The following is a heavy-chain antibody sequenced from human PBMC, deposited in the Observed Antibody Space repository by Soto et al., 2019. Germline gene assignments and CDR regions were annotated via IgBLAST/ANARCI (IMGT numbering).Heavy chain of an antibody. J-gene: IGHJ5*02. Sequence: QVQVVESGGDVVQPGRSLRLSCAASGFTFSTYGMHWVRQAPGKGLEWVAVISYDGSNKYYADSVKGRFTISRDNSKNTLYLQMNSLRAEDTAVFYCANDHLPCTVTTPGSWGQGTLVTVSS. CDR1: GFTFSTYG. D-gene: IGHD4-17*01. V-gene: IGHV3-30*18. CDR2: ISYDGSNK. CDR3: ANDHLPCTVTTPGS.